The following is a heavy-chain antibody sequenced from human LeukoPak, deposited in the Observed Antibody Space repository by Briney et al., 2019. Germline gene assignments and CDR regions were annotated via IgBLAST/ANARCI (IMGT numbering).Heavy chain of an antibody. CDR3: ARPRILASGAFDY. J-gene: IGHJ4*02. Sequence: PGGSLRLSCAASGFTFSDYYMSWIRQAPGKGPEWVSYISSSGSTIYYADSVKGRFTISRDNAKNSLYLQMNSLRAEDTAVYYCARPRILASGAFDYWGQGTLVTVSS. CDR1: GFTFSDYY. V-gene: IGHV3-11*01. D-gene: IGHD1-14*01. CDR2: ISSSGSTI.